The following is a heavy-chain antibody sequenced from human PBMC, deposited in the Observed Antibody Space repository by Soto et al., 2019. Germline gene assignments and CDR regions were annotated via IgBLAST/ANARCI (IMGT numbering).Heavy chain of an antibody. D-gene: IGHD6-19*01. Sequence: GGSLRLSCAASGFPCDDYAMHWVRQAPGKGLEWVSGISWNSVKIGYTDSVKGRFTISRDNAKNSLYLEMNSLRPEDTALYYCAKASRSGRNWFDPWGQGPLVTVSS. CDR2: ISWNSVKI. CDR3: AKASRSGRNWFDP. CDR1: GFPCDDYA. V-gene: IGHV3-9*01. J-gene: IGHJ5*02.